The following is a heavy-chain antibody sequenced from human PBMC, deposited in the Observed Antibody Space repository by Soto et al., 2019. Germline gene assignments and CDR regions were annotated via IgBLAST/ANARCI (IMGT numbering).Heavy chain of an antibody. J-gene: IGHJ4*02. Sequence: ASVKVSCKASGYTFNSYGVSWVRQAPGQGLEWMGWISAYNGNTKYSQNLQGRVTMTIDTTTSSAYLEVRSLRSDDTAIYYCARYFWSGQLPYYFDQWGQGTLVTVSS. CDR3: ARYFWSGQLPYYFDQ. D-gene: IGHD3-3*01. CDR1: GYTFNSYG. V-gene: IGHV1-18*01. CDR2: ISAYNGNT.